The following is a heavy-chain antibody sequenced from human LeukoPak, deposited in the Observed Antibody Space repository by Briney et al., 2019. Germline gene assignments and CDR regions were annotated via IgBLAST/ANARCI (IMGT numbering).Heavy chain of an antibody. Sequence: ASVKVSCKASGYTFTGYYIHWVRQAPGQGLEWMGWINPNSGGTNYAQKFQGRVTMTRDTSISTAYMEVSWLRSDDTAVYYCARDPHSSSSHSIDHWGQGTLVTVSS. D-gene: IGHD6-6*01. CDR1: GYTFTGYY. CDR2: INPNSGGT. J-gene: IGHJ4*02. V-gene: IGHV1-2*02. CDR3: ARDPHSSSSHSIDH.